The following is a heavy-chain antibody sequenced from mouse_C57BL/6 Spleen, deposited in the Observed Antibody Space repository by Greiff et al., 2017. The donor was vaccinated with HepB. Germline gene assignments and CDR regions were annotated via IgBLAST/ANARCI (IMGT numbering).Heavy chain of an antibody. D-gene: IGHD2-5*01. CDR2: IWRGGST. CDR1: GFSLTSYG. V-gene: IGHV2-5*01. CDR3: AKKGDSNYYAMDY. J-gene: IGHJ4*01. Sequence: VQLQQSGPGLVQPSQSLSITCTVSGFSLTSYGVHWVRQSPGKGLEWLGVIWRGGSTDYNAAFMSRLSITKDNSKSQVFFKMNSLQADDTAIYYCAKKGDSNYYAMDYWGQGTSVTVSS.